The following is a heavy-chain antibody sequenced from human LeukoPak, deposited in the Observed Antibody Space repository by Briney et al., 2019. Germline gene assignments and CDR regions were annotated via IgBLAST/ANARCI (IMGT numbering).Heavy chain of an antibody. CDR2: ISSSGSTI. J-gene: IGHJ3*02. V-gene: IGHV3-48*03. Sequence: GGSLRLSCAASGFTFSSYEMNWVRQAPGKGLEWVSYISSSGSTIYYADSVKGRFTISRDNSKNTLYLQMNSLRAEDTAVYYCAKDGLLTDPDAFDIWGQGTMVTVSS. CDR1: GFTFSSYE. D-gene: IGHD1-14*01. CDR3: AKDGLLTDPDAFDI.